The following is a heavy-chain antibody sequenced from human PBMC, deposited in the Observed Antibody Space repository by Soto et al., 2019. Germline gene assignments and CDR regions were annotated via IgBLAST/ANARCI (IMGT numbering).Heavy chain of an antibody. J-gene: IGHJ6*02. CDR3: AREIGEWLVRGYYYYYGMDV. D-gene: IGHD6-19*01. Sequence: SQTLSLTCAISGDRVSSNSAAWNWIRQSPSRGLEWLGRTYYRSKWYNDYAVSVKSRITINPDTSKNQFSLQLNSVTPEDTAVYYCAREIGEWLVRGYYYYYGMDVWGQGTTVTVSS. V-gene: IGHV6-1*01. CDR1: GDRVSSNSAA. CDR2: TYYRSKWYN.